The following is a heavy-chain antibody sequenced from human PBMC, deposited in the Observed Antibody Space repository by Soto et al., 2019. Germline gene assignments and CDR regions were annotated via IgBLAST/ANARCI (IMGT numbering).Heavy chain of an antibody. CDR1: GYSVSSNSAA. J-gene: IGHJ4*02. V-gene: IGHV6-1*01. D-gene: IGHD6-19*01. CDR2: EYYSYKWYN. CDR3: ARYMYSSGCLEA. Sequence: SQTLSLTCVISGYSVSSNSAAWNWIRQSPSRGLECLGREYYSYKWYNDYAVSGKSRITINPYTSKNQFSLQLNSVTPEDTAVYHCARYMYSSGCLEAGGQGTLVTLAS.